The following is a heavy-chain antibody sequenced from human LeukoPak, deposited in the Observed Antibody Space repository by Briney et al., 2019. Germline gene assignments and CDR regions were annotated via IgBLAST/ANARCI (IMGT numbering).Heavy chain of an antibody. D-gene: IGHD5-12*01. Sequence: GGSLRLSCTTSGFTFGDYAMSWFRQAPGKGLEWVGFTRSKAYSGTTEYAASVKGRFTISRDDSKSIAYLQMNSLKTEDTAVYYCSKGLRLFDYWGQGTLVTVSS. J-gene: IGHJ4*02. CDR1: GFTFGDYA. CDR2: TRSKAYSGTT. CDR3: SKGLRLFDY. V-gene: IGHV3-49*03.